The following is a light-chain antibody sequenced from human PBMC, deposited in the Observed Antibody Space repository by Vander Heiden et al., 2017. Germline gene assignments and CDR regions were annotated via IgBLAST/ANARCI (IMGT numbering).Light chain of an antibody. CDR2: KTN. CDR3: AAWDDNLSGVL. CDR1: RYNIGSYT. V-gene: IGLV1-44*01. Sequence: QSGLTQPPSASGNPGQTVTISWDVHRYNIGSYTVNWYQQVPGTAPRLLIFKTNQRPSGVPDRFFGSKSGASASLAISGLQSGDEATYYCAAWDDNLSGVLFGGGTKMSVL. J-gene: IGLJ2*01.